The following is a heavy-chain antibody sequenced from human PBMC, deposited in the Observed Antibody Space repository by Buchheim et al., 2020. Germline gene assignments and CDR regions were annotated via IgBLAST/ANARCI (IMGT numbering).Heavy chain of an antibody. V-gene: IGHV1-69*04. CDR1: GGTFSSYA. D-gene: IGHD5-24*01. CDR3: ARVGEMATILDYGMDV. J-gene: IGHJ6*02. Sequence: QVQLVQSGAEVKKPGSSVKVSCKASGGTFSSYAISWVRQAPGQGLEWMGRIIPILGIANYAQKFQGRVTITAAKSTSTAYMELSSLRSEDTAVYYCARVGEMATILDYGMDVWGQGTT. CDR2: IIPILGIA.